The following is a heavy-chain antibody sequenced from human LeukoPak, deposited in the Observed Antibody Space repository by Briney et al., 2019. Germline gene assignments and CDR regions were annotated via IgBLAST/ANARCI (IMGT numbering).Heavy chain of an antibody. CDR3: AKDLGYCSSTSCHYYFDY. V-gene: IGHV3-48*01. CDR1: GFTFSSYS. CDR2: ISSSSSTI. D-gene: IGHD2-2*01. J-gene: IGHJ4*02. Sequence: GGSLRLSCAASGFTFSSYSMNWVRQAPGKGLEWVSYISSSSSTIYYADSVKGRFTISRDNAKNSLYLQMNSLRAEDTAVYYCAKDLGYCSSTSCHYYFDYWGQGTLVTVSS.